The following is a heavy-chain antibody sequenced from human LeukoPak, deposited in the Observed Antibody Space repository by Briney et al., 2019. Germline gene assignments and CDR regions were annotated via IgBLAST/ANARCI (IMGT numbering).Heavy chain of an antibody. CDR2: IKENGNEQ. J-gene: IGHJ3*02. D-gene: IGHD1-14*01. CDR1: GFTFSSYW. Sequence: PGGSPRLSCTSSGFTFSSYWMSWARQAPGKGPEWVAHIKENGNEQYYADSVKGRFTISRDNAKKSLCLQMNSLRAEDTALYYCARGPGDFDASDIWGQGTMVTVSS. CDR3: ARGPGDFDASDI. V-gene: IGHV3-7*01.